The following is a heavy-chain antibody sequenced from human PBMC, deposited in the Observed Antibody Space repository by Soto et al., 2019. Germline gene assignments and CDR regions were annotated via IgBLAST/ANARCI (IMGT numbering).Heavy chain of an antibody. CDR3: ARDTWRCSSTSCWFDP. CDR1: GYTFTSYG. D-gene: IGHD2-2*01. CDR2: ISAYNGNT. J-gene: IGHJ5*02. Sequence: ASVKVSCKASGYTFTSYGISWVRQAPGQGLEWMGWISAYNGNTNYAQKLQGRVTMTTDTSTSTAYMELRSLRSDDTAVYYCARDTWRCSSTSCWFDPWGQGTLVTVSS. V-gene: IGHV1-18*01.